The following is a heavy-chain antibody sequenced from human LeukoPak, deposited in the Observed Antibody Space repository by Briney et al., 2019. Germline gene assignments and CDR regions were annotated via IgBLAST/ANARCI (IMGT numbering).Heavy chain of an antibody. D-gene: IGHD2-2*01. V-gene: IGHV3-7*01. Sequence: GGSLRLSCAASGFTFSSYWMSWVRQAPGKGLERVANIKQDGSEKYYVDSVKGRFTISTDNAKNSLYLQMNSLRAEDTAVYFCARDLADIVVVPAAMPLDYWGQGTLVTVSS. CDR1: GFTFSSYW. J-gene: IGHJ4*02. CDR3: ARDLADIVVVPAAMPLDY. CDR2: IKQDGSEK.